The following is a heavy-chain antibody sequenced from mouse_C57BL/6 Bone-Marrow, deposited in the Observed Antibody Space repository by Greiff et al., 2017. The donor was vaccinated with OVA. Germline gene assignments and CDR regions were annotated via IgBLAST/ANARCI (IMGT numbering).Heavy chain of an antibody. CDR1: GFNIKDDY. J-gene: IGHJ4*01. Sequence: VQLKESGAELVRPGASVKLSCTASGFNIKDDYMHWVKQRPEQGLEWIGWIDPENGDTEYASKFQGKATITADTSSNTAYLPLSSLTSEDTAVYYCTTFRGYCYAMDYWGQGTSVTVSS. V-gene: IGHV14-4*01. CDR3: TTFRGYCYAMDY. D-gene: IGHD2-14*01. CDR2: IDPENGDT.